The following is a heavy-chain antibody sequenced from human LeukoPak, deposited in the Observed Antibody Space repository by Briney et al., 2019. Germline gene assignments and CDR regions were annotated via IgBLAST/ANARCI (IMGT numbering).Heavy chain of an antibody. J-gene: IGHJ6*03. V-gene: IGHV1-46*01. CDR3: ARYAAVTVVRWNYYYYYYMDV. D-gene: IGHD4-23*01. CDR1: GYTFTSYY. Sequence: ASVKVSCTASGYTFTSYYMHWVRQAPGQGLEWMGIINTSGGSTSCAQKFQGRVTMTRDMSKSTVYMELSSLRSEDTAVYCCARYAAVTVVRWNYYYYYYMDVWGKGTTVTVSS. CDR2: INTSGGST.